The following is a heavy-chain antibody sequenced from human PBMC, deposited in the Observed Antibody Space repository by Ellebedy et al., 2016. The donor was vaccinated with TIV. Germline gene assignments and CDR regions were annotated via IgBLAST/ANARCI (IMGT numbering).Heavy chain of an antibody. J-gene: IGHJ4*02. CDR3: ATSATFIAGGRADY. D-gene: IGHD6-13*01. Sequence: AASVKVSCKASGYTFTSYAINWVRQAPGQAPEWMGGISAYNRNTHYAQRLQDRVTMTTDTSTSTAYMELRSLRSDDTAVYYCATSATFIAGGRADYWGQGTLVTVSS. CDR2: ISAYNRNT. CDR1: GYTFTSYA. V-gene: IGHV1-18*01.